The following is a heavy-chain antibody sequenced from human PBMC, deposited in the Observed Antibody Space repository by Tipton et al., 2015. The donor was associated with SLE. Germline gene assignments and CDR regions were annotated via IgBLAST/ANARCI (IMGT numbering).Heavy chain of an antibody. D-gene: IGHD3/OR15-3a*01. CDR2: IKQDGSEK. J-gene: IGHJ3*02. Sequence: SLRLSCAASGFTFSSYWMSWVRQAPGKGLEWVANIKQDGSEKYYVDSVKGRFTISRDNSKNTLYLQMNSLRAEDAAVYYCAKEGRPHLDWLKGPSGAFDIWGQGTMVTVSS. V-gene: IGHV3-7*04. CDR3: AKEGRPHLDWLKGPSGAFDI. CDR1: GFTFSSYW.